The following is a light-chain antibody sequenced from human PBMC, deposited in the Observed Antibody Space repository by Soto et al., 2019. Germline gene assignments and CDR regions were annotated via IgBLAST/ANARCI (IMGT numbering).Light chain of an antibody. CDR2: DAS. CDR1: QSVSSY. J-gene: IGKJ5*01. Sequence: EIVLTQSPATLSLSPGERATLSCRASQSVSSYLAWYQQKPGQAPRLLIYDASNRATGIPARFSGSGSGTDFTLTIRSLEPEDFAVYYCQQRSNWPSITFGQGTQREIK. CDR3: QQRSNWPSIT. V-gene: IGKV3-11*01.